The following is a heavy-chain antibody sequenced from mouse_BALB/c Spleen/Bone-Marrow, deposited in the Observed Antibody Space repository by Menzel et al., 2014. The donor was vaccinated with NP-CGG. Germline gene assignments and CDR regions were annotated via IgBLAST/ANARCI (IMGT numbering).Heavy chain of an antibody. V-gene: IGHV3-8*02. CDR1: GDSITSGY. J-gene: IGHJ1*01. D-gene: IGHD2-4*01. CDR3: ARIYYDSHWYFDV. Sequence: EVMLVESGPSLVKPSQTLSLPCSVTGDSITSGYWNWIRKFPGNKLEYMGCISYSGSTYYNPSLKSRISITRDTSKNQYYLQLNSVTTEDTATYYCARIYYDSHWYFDVWGAGTTVTVSS. CDR2: ISYSGST.